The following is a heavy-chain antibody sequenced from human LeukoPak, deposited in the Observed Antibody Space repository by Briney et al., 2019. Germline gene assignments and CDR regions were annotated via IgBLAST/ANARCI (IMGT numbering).Heavy chain of an antibody. CDR1: GFTFSSYW. CDR2: IEKDGSQE. D-gene: IGHD3-9*01. CDR3: ARDRYDILTGPMGGMDV. Sequence: GGSLRLSCVTSGFTFSSYWMSWVRQAPGKGLEWVANIEKDGSQEYYVDSVKGRFTISRDNAKNSMYLQMNSLRVEDTAVYHCARDRYDILTGPMGGMDVWGQGTTVTVSS. J-gene: IGHJ6*02. V-gene: IGHV3-7*01.